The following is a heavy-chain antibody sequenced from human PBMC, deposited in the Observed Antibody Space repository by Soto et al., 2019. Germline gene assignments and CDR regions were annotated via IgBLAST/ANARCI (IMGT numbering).Heavy chain of an antibody. CDR1: GFTFSSYA. CDR3: ARATTVYSGYDLGDY. D-gene: IGHD5-12*01. J-gene: IGHJ4*02. CDR2: ITGTGGST. V-gene: IGHV3-23*01. Sequence: LRLSCAASGFTFSSYAMSWVRQAPGKGLEWVSAITGTGGSTYYADSVKGRFTISGDNSKNTLYLQMNSLRAEDTAVYYCARATTVYSGYDLGDYWGQGTLVTVSS.